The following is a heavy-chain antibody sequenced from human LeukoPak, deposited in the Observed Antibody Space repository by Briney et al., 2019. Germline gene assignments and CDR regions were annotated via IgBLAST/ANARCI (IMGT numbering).Heavy chain of an antibody. CDR2: IYPGDSDT. Sequence: GASLEISCKGSGYSFTSYWIGWVRPMPGKGLEWMGIIYPGDSDTRYSPSFQGQVTISADKSISAAYLQWSSLKASDTAMYYCARNYYGSGSKGHTNWFDPWGQGTLVTVSS. J-gene: IGHJ5*02. CDR3: ARNYYGSGSKGHTNWFDP. V-gene: IGHV5-51*01. CDR1: GYSFTSYW. D-gene: IGHD3-10*01.